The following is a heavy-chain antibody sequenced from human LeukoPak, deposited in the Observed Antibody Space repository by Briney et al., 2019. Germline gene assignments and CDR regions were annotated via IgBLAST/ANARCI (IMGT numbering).Heavy chain of an antibody. CDR2: IIPIFGTA. V-gene: IGHV1-69*01. CDR1: GGTFSSYA. CDR3: ARTAQINIVVVPAAFDY. D-gene: IGHD2-2*01. J-gene: IGHJ4*02. Sequence: ASVKVSCKASGGTFSSYAISWVRQAPGQGLEWMGGIIPIFGTANYAQKFQGRVTITADESTSTAYMGLSSLRSEDTAVYYCARTAQINIVVVPAAFDYWGQGTLVTVSS.